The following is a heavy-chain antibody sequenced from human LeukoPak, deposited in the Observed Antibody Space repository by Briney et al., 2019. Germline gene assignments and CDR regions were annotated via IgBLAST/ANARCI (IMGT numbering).Heavy chain of an antibody. CDR2: LYPGVTT. CDR1: SASISESY. CDR3: ARSDCYGGNCYTFRFAR. J-gene: IGHJ5*02. Sequence: SETLSLTCTVSSASISESYWSWIRQPAGKGLEWIGHLYPGVTTSYNASLRSRVAMSVDTSRNEISLTLTSVTGADTAVYYCARSDCYGGNCYTFRFARWGQGTEVVVSS. V-gene: IGHV4-4*07. D-gene: IGHD2-15*01.